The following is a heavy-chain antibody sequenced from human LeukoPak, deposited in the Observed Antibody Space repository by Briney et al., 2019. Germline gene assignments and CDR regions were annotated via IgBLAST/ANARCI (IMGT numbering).Heavy chain of an antibody. CDR3: ARGGSGRGYNWFDP. Sequence: SETLSLTCTVSGGSTSTYYWSWVRQPAGKGLEWIGRIYTSGSTNNPSLKSRVTMSVDTSKNQFSLKLSSVTAADTAVYYCARGGSGRGYNWFDPWGQGTLVTVSS. CDR1: GGSTSTYY. D-gene: IGHD6-19*01. CDR2: IYTSGST. J-gene: IGHJ5*02. V-gene: IGHV4-4*07.